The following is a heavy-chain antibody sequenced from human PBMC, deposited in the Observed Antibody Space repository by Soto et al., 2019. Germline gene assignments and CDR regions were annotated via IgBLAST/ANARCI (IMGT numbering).Heavy chain of an antibody. V-gene: IGHV3-73*01. CDR1: GFTFSDSA. Sequence: GGSLRLSCAASGFTFSDSAVHWVRQASGKGLEWVGRIRSKANNDATAYDESVKGRFTISRDDSKNTAYLQMNSLKIEDTAVYYCTSSEDCTKGVCDYWGQGTMVTVSS. CDR2: IRSKANNDAT. D-gene: IGHD2-8*01. CDR3: TSSEDCTKGVCDY. J-gene: IGHJ4*02.